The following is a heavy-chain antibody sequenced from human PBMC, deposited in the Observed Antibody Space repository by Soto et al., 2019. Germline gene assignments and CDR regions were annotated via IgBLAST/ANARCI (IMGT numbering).Heavy chain of an antibody. CDR3: ASSALELRYYYYYCMDV. V-gene: IGHV1-69*14. CDR1: GGTFSSYA. Sequence: QVQLVQSGAEVKKPGSSVKVSCKASGGTFSSYAISWVRQAPGQGLEWMGGIIPIFGTANYAQKFQGRVTITADKSTSTAYMELSSLRSEDTAVYYCASSALELRYYYYYCMDVWGQGTTFTVSS. D-gene: IGHD1-7*01. CDR2: IIPIFGTA. J-gene: IGHJ6*02.